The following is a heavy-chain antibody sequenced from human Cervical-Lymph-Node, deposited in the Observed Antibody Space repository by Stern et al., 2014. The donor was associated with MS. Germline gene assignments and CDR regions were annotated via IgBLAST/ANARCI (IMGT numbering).Heavy chain of an antibody. V-gene: IGHV1-2*04. J-gene: IGHJ3*02. D-gene: IGHD6-19*01. CDR3: ARGGRSSGWSPPDAFDI. Sequence: VQLVESGAEVKKPGASVKGSCKASGYTFTDYYMHWVRQAPGQGLEWMGWINPNSGGTNYAQKFQGWVTMTRDTSLSTAYMDLSRLRSDDTAMYYCARGGRSSGWSPPDAFDIWGQGTMVTVSS. CDR2: INPNSGGT. CDR1: GYTFTDYY.